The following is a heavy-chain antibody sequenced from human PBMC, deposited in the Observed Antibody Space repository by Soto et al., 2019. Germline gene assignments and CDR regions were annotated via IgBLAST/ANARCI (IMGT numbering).Heavy chain of an antibody. Sequence: SETLSLTCSVSSDSMNSGGYYWSWLRQHPGKGLEWIGYIYSNGDTYYNPSLKSRVTISVDTSKNQFSLNLTSVTAADTAVYYCARRGGSSSGYYYYAMDVWGQGTTVTVS. V-gene: IGHV4-31*03. CDR3: ARRGGSSSGYYYYAMDV. D-gene: IGHD6-6*01. CDR2: IYSNGDT. J-gene: IGHJ6*02. CDR1: SDSMNSGGYY.